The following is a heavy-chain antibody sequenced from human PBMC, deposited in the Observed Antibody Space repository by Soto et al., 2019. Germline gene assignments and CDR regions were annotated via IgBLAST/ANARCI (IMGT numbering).Heavy chain of an antibody. J-gene: IGHJ4*02. CDR1: GFTFSHYA. CDR3: AKAWIPGTINY. V-gene: IGHV3-23*01. Sequence: GGSLRLSCAASGFTFSHYAMYWVRQAPGKGLEWVSAISAAGTSTYYADSVKGRFTISRDSSKNSLYLQMNNPRPEDTAVYYCAKAWIPGTINYWGQGALVTVSS. D-gene: IGHD1-7*01. CDR2: ISAAGTST.